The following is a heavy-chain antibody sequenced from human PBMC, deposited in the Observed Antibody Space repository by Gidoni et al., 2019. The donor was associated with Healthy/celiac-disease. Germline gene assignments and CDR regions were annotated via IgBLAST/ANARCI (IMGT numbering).Heavy chain of an antibody. Sequence: EVHLVASGGGLVQPGGSLLLSCAASGFTFSSHWMHRLRQAPGKWLVWVSRISSDGRSTSYADSVKGRFTISRDNAKNTLYLQMNSLRAEDTAVYYCARDLRPSPYCSGGSGYSGNWFDPWGQGTLVTVSS. CDR1: GFTFSSHW. CDR2: ISSDGRST. CDR3: ARDLRPSPYCSGGSGYSGNWFDP. D-gene: IGHD2-15*01. J-gene: IGHJ5*02. V-gene: IGHV3-74*01.